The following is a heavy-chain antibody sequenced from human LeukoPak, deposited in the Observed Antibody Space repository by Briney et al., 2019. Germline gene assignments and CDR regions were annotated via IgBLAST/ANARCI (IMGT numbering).Heavy chain of an antibody. CDR1: GFTVSSNY. V-gene: IGHV3-21*01. CDR2: ISSSSSCI. D-gene: IGHD4-23*01. J-gene: IGHJ4*02. CDR3: ARGTVVTPSGDY. Sequence: PGGSLRLSCAASGFTVSSNYMNWVRQAPGKGLEWVSSISSSSSCIYYADSVKGRFTISRDNAKNSLYLQMNSLRAEDTAVYYCARGTVVTPSGDYWGQGTLVTVSS.